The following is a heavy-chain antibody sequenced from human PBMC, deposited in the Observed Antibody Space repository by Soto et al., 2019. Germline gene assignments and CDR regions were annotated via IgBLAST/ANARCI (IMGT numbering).Heavy chain of an antibody. CDR1: GGSISSYY. CDR2: IYYSGST. CDR3: ARDPLGYCSSTSCYVYYYYGIDV. J-gene: IGHJ6*02. Sequence: SETLSLTCTVSGGSISSYYWSWIRQPPGKGLEWIGYIYYSGSTNYNPSLKSRVTISVDTSKNQFSLKLSSVTAADTAVYYCARDPLGYCSSTSCYVYYYYGIDVWGQGTTVTGSS. D-gene: IGHD2-2*01. V-gene: IGHV4-59*12.